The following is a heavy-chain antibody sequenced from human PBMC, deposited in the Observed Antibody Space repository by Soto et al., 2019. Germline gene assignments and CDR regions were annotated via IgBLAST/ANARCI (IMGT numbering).Heavy chain of an antibody. CDR1: GYTLTELS. CDR3: ATGANYDYIWGRRGDAFDI. V-gene: IGHV1-24*01. D-gene: IGHD3-16*01. Sequence: QVQLVQSGAEVKKPGASVKVSCKVSGYTLTELSMHWVRQAPGKGLEWMGGFDPEDGETIYAQKFQGRVTMTEDTSTDTAYMELSSLRPEDTAVYYCATGANYDYIWGRRGDAFDIWGQGTMVTVSS. CDR2: FDPEDGET. J-gene: IGHJ3*02.